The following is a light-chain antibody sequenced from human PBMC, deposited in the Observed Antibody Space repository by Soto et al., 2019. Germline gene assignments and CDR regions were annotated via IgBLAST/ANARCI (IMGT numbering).Light chain of an antibody. CDR1: SSDVGGYNY. V-gene: IGLV2-14*01. Sequence: QSALTQPASVSGSPGQSITISCTGTSSDVGGYNYVSWYQQHPGKAPKLMIYEVSNRPSGVSNRFSGSKSSNTASLTISGLQAEDEADYYCSSYTSSSTRVFAGGTTLTVL. CDR2: EVS. J-gene: IGLJ3*02. CDR3: SSYTSSSTRV.